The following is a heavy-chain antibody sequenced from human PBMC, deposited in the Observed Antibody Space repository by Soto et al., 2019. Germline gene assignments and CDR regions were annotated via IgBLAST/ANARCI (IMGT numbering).Heavy chain of an antibody. Sequence: EVQLVESGGALVQPGGSLRLSCAASGFTFSIYSMNWVRQAPGKGLEWVSYLSSSRGSIHYAESVKGRLTISRDHAKNLLFLQMSSLRDEDTAVYCCARGPRTAVGATGLFDYWGQGTLVTVSS. CDR1: GFTFSIYS. V-gene: IGHV3-48*02. J-gene: IGHJ4*02. D-gene: IGHD1-26*01. CDR3: ARGPRTAVGATGLFDY. CDR2: LSSSRGSI.